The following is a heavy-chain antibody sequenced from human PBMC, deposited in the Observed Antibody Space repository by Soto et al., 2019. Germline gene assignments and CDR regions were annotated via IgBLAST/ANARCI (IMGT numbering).Heavy chain of an antibody. Sequence: SETLSLTCTVSGGSISSYYWSWIRQPPGKGLEWIGYIYYSGSTNYNPSLKSRVTISVDTSKNQFSLKLSSVTAADTAVYYCARSYSSGWPDYSGQGTLVTVSS. CDR2: IYYSGST. V-gene: IGHV4-59*01. CDR1: GGSISSYY. D-gene: IGHD6-19*01. J-gene: IGHJ4*02. CDR3: ARSYSSGWPDY.